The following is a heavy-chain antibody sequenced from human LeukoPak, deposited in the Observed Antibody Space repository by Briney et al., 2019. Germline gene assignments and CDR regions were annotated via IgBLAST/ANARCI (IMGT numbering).Heavy chain of an antibody. D-gene: IGHD1-26*01. CDR3: ARGQVVGATFGMDV. CDR1: GFTVSSYS. Sequence: GGSLRLSCAASGFTVSSYSMNWVRQAPGKGLEWVSYISSSSSTIYYADSVKGRFTISRDNAKNSLYLQMNSLRAEDTAVYYCARGQVVGATFGMDVWGKGTTVTVSS. J-gene: IGHJ6*04. V-gene: IGHV3-48*01. CDR2: ISSSSSTI.